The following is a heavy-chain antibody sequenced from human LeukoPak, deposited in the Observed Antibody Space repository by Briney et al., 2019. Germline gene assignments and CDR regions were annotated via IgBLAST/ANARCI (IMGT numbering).Heavy chain of an antibody. J-gene: IGHJ5*02. Sequence: ASVKVSCKASGYTFTSYGTSWVRQAPGQGLEWMGWISAYNGNTHYAQKLQGRVTMTTDTSTSTAYMELRSLRSDDTAVYYCARAVAGTGWFDPWGQGTLVTVSS. CDR1: GYTFTSYG. CDR3: ARAVAGTGWFDP. D-gene: IGHD6-19*01. V-gene: IGHV1-18*01. CDR2: ISAYNGNT.